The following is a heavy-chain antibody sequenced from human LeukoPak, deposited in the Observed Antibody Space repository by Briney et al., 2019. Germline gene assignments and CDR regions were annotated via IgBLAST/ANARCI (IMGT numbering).Heavy chain of an antibody. V-gene: IGHV4-39*01. Sequence: SETLSLTCTVSGVSVSNSNFYWGWIRRPPGKGPEFIGSMHCSGSTYYNPSLKSRVAVFVDTSKNLFSLNLRFVTDADTAVYYCARGVYCSSASCYWDWGQGTLVTVSS. J-gene: IGHJ4*02. CDR2: MHCSGST. D-gene: IGHD2-2*01. CDR3: ARGVYCSSASCYWD. CDR1: GVSVSNSNFY.